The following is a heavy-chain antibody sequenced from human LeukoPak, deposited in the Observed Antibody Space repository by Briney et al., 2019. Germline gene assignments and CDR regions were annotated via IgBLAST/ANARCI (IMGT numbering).Heavy chain of an antibody. D-gene: IGHD3-10*01. CDR3: ARGITLVRGGTYYYYYMDV. CDR2: IKQDGSEK. J-gene: IGHJ6*03. CDR1: GFTFSSSW. V-gene: IGHV3-7*04. Sequence: PGGSLRLSCAASGFTFSSSWMTWVRQAPGKGLEWVANIKQDGSEKYYVDSVKGRFTISRDNAKNSLYLQMNSLRAEDTAVYFCARGITLVRGGTYYYYYMDVWGKGTTVTVSS.